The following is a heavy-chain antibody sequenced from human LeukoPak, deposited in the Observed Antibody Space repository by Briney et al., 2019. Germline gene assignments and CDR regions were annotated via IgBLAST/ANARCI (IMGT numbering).Heavy chain of an antibody. CDR2: MNPNSGNT. Sequence: ASVTVSCKASGYTFTSYDINWVRQATGQGLEWMGWMNPNSGNTGYAQKFQGRVTITRNTSISTAYMELSSLRSEDTAVYYCARGRDYDFWSGYHNWFDPWGQGTLVTVSS. V-gene: IGHV1-8*01. CDR3: ARGRDYDFWSGYHNWFDP. J-gene: IGHJ5*02. D-gene: IGHD3-3*01. CDR1: GYTFTSYD.